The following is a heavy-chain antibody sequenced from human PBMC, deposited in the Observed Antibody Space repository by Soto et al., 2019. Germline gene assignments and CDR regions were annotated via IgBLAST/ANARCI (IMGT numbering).Heavy chain of an antibody. Sequence: QVQLQESGPGLVKPSQTLSLTCSVSGASTGSHYHWTWIRQPPGKGLEWMGYIFNSGTTFYNPSLTSRLSISMDTSGNHFSLELRSVTAADTVVYYCALALGPTTGLDYWGQGTLVTVSS. J-gene: IGHJ4*02. CDR2: IFNSGTT. V-gene: IGHV4-31*02. D-gene: IGHD1-26*01. CDR3: ALALGPTTGLDY. CDR1: GASTGSHYH.